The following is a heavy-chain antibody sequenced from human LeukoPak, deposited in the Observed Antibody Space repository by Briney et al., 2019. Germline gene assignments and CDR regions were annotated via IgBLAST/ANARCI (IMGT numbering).Heavy chain of an antibody. CDR3: ARELLGIWFDP. V-gene: IGHV3-48*01. Sequence: GGSLRLSCAASGFTFSSYSMNWVRQAPGKGLEWVSYISSGSRTIDYADSVKGRFTISRDNAKNSLYLQMNSLRAEDTAVYYRARELLGIWFDPWGQGTLVTVSS. D-gene: IGHD7-27*01. J-gene: IGHJ5*02. CDR1: GFTFSSYS. CDR2: ISSGSRTI.